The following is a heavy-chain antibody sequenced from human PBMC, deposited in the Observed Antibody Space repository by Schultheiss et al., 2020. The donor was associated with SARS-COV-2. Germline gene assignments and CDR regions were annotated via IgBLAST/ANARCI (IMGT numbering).Heavy chain of an antibody. CDR3: ASIPIAAAGNTHNWFDP. CDR1: GYTFTGYY. Sequence: ASVKVSCKASGYTFTGYYMHWVRQAPGQGLEWMGWINPNSGGTNYAQKFQGWVTMTRDTSISTAYMELSRLRSDDTAVYYCASIPIAAAGNTHNWFDPWGQGTLVTVSS. V-gene: IGHV1-2*04. J-gene: IGHJ5*02. D-gene: IGHD6-13*01. CDR2: INPNSGGT.